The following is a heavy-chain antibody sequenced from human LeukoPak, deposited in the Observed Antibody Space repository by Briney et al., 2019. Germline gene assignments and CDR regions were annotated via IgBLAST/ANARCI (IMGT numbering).Heavy chain of an antibody. CDR1: GYIFSSYH. CDR3: AREGTFGYSSSSTDY. Sequence: ASVKVSCKASGYIFSSYHIHWVRQAPGQGLEWMGIVNPGGGSTSYAQKFQGRVTMTRDTSTSTVYMALRSLRSEDTAVYYCAREGTFGYSSSSTDYWGQGTLVTVSS. CDR2: VNPGGGST. V-gene: IGHV1-46*01. D-gene: IGHD6-6*01. J-gene: IGHJ4*02.